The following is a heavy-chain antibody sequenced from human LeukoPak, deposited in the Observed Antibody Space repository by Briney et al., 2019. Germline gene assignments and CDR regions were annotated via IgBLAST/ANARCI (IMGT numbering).Heavy chain of an antibody. J-gene: IGHJ4*02. CDR1: GFTISSYA. D-gene: IGHD6-13*01. CDR2: IGAGIGGT. Sequence: PTGGSLRLSCAASGFTISSYAMSWVRQAPGKGLEWVSTIGAGIGGTYYADSVEGRFTISTDSSKNTLYLQMNSLRAEDTAVYYCAKDLRYGSSRGGQGTLVTVSS. V-gene: IGHV3-23*01. CDR3: AKDLRYGSSR.